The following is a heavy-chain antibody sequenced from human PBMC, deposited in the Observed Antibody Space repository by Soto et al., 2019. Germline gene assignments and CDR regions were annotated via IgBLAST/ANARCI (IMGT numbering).Heavy chain of an antibody. V-gene: IGHV4-34*01. Sequence: SETLSLTCAVYGGSLSGYYWSWIRQPPGKGLEWIGEINHSGSTNYNPSLKSRVTISVDTSKNQFSLKLSSVTAADTAVYYCARQSTDSSGYYSAAFDIWGQGTMVTVSS. CDR3: ARQSTDSSGYYSAAFDI. CDR2: INHSGST. CDR1: GGSLSGYY. J-gene: IGHJ3*02. D-gene: IGHD3-22*01.